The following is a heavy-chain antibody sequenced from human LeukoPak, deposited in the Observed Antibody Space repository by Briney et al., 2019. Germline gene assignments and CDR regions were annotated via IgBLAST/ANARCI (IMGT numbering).Heavy chain of an antibody. CDR1: GGSISSSSYY. V-gene: IGHV4-39*01. CDR3: ARFWSGLRPPDY. Sequence: SETLSLTCTVSGGSISSSSYYWGWIRQPPGKGLEWIGSIYYSGNTYYNPSLKSRVTISVDTSKNQFSLKLNSVSAADTAIYYCARFWSGLRPPDYWGQGTLVTVSS. J-gene: IGHJ4*02. CDR2: IYYSGNT. D-gene: IGHD3-3*01.